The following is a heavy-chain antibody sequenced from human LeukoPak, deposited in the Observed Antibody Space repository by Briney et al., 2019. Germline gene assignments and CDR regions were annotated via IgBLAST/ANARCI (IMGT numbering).Heavy chain of an antibody. J-gene: IGHJ4*02. D-gene: IGHD1-26*01. V-gene: IGHV3-7*01. CDR2: IKQDGSEK. CDR3: ARDGVSYGSYPSHFDY. Sequence: GGSLRLSCAASEFSVGSNYMTWVRQAPGKGLEWVANIKQDGSEKYYVDSVKGRFTISRDNAKNSLYLQMNSLRAEDTAVYYCARDGVSYGSYPSHFDYWGQGTLVTVSS. CDR1: EFSVGSNY.